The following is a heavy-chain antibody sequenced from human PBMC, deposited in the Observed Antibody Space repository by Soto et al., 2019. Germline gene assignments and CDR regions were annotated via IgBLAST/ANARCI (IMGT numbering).Heavy chain of an antibody. Sequence: SETLSLSCTVSTGSISYYYWSWIRQPPGKGLEWIGYIYYSGSTNYNPSLKSRLTISLDTSKKQFSLKLSPVTAADTAVYYCASAFYDISTGSYFFDYWGQGTLVTVSS. J-gene: IGHJ4*02. V-gene: IGHV4-59*01. D-gene: IGHD3-9*01. CDR2: IYYSGST. CDR3: ASAFYDISTGSYFFDY. CDR1: TGSISYYY.